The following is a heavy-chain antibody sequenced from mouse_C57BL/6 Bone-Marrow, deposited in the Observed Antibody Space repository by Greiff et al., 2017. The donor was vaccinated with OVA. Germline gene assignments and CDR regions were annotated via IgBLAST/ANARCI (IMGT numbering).Heavy chain of an antibody. D-gene: IGHD1-1*01. Sequence: VQLQESGAELVRPGTSVKVSCKASGYAFTNYLIEWVKQRPGQGLEWIGVINPGSGGTNYNEKFKGKATLTADKSSSTAYMRLSSLTSEDSAVYFCARSHYGSSYWYFDVWGTGTTVTVSS. V-gene: IGHV1-54*01. CDR1: GYAFTNYL. CDR3: ARSHYGSSYWYFDV. CDR2: INPGSGGT. J-gene: IGHJ1*03.